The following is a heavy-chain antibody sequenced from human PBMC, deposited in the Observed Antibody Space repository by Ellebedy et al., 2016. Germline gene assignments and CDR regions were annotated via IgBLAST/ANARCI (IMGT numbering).Heavy chain of an antibody. CDR3: AKLTPN. CDR2: ISGSGSST. CDR1: GFTVSSNY. V-gene: IGHV3-23*01. J-gene: IGHJ4*02. Sequence: GGSLRLSXAASGFTVSSNYMSWVRQAPGKGLEWVSSISGSGSSTYYADSVKGRFAISRDNSKNTLYLQMNSLRADDTAVYYCAKLTPNWGQGTLVTVSS.